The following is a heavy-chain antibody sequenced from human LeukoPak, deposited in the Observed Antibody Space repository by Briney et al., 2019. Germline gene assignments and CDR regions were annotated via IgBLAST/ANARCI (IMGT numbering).Heavy chain of an antibody. V-gene: IGHV3-7*01. CDR3: AGDRGWLIAS. D-gene: IGHD6-19*01. J-gene: IGHJ4*02. Sequence: GGSLRLSCKGSGFTFSHFWMNWVRQAPGKGLEWVAIIKQDGSETYYVDSVRGRFTISRDNAKNSVYLQMNSLRAEDTAVYYCAGDRGWLIASWGQGTLVTVSS. CDR2: IKQDGSET. CDR1: GFTFSHFW.